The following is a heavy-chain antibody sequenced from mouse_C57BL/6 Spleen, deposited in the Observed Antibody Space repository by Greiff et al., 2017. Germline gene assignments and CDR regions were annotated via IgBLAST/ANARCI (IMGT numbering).Heavy chain of an antibody. V-gene: IGHV1-55*01. CDR2: IYPGSGST. CDR1: GYTFTSYW. Sequence: QVQLQQPGAELVKPGASVKMSCKASGYTFTSYWITWVKQRPGQGLEWIGDIYPGSGSTNYNEKFKSKATLTVDKPSSTAYMQLSSLTSEDSAVYDCAYYSNLLYFDYWGQGTTLTVSS. D-gene: IGHD2-5*01. CDR3: AYYSNLLYFDY. J-gene: IGHJ2*01.